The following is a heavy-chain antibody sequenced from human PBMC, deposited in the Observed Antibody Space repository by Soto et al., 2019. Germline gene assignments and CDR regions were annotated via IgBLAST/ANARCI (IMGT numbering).Heavy chain of an antibody. CDR2: ISYDGSNK. J-gene: IGHJ3*02. V-gene: IGHV3-30-3*01. CDR1: GFTFSSYA. CDR3: ARARGTMIGAFDI. D-gene: IGHD3-22*01. Sequence: QVQLVESGGGVVQPGRSLRLSCAASGFTFSSYAMHWVRQAPGKGLEWVAVISYDGSNKYYADSVKGRSTISRDNSKNTLYLQMNSLRAEDTAVYYCARARGTMIGAFDIWGQGTMVTVSS.